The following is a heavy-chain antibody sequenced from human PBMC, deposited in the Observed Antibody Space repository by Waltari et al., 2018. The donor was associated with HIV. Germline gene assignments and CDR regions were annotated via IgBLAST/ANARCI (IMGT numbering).Heavy chain of an antibody. V-gene: IGHV3-21*01. Sequence: EVQLVESGGGLVKPGGSLPLSCAASGSTFSSYSMNWVRQAPGKGLEWVSSISSSSSYIYYADSVKGRFTISRDNAKNSLYLQMNSLRAEDTAVYYCARDFWGGYYYGMDVWGQGTTVTVSS. J-gene: IGHJ6*02. CDR1: GSTFSSYS. CDR2: ISSSSSYI. D-gene: IGHD3-16*01. CDR3: ARDFWGGYYYGMDV.